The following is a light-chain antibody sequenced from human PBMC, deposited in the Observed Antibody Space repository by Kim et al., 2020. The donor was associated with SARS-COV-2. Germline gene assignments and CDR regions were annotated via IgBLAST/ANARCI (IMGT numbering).Light chain of an antibody. J-gene: IGLJ1*01. CDR1: SGHSSYV. CDR2: LTSNGSH. V-gene: IGLV4-69*01. CDR3: QTWGTGIHV. Sequence: SVKLTCTLSSGHSSYVIAWHQQQPEKAPRYLMRLTSNGSHVKGAGIPDRFSGSSSGTERYLTISSLQSEDEADYFCQTWGTGIHVFGTGTKVTVL.